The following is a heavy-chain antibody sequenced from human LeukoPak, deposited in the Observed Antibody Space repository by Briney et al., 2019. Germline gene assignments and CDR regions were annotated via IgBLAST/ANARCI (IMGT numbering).Heavy chain of an antibody. CDR2: ISGSGGST. D-gene: IGHD3-3*01. CDR3: AKDMAKYYDFWSGYYLFDY. J-gene: IGHJ4*02. V-gene: IGHV3-23*01. Sequence: PGGSLRLSCAASGFTFGSYWMFWVRQAPGKGLEWVSAISGSGGSTYYADSVKGRFTISRDNSKNTLYLQMNSLRAEDTAVYYCAKDMAKYYDFWSGYYLFDYWGQGTLVTVSS. CDR1: GFTFGSYW.